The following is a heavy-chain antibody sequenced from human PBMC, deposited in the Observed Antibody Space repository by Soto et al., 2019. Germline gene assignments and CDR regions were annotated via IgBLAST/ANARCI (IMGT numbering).Heavy chain of an antibody. V-gene: IGHV2-70*11. J-gene: IGHJ4*02. CDR1: GFSLSTTGMC. CDR2: IDWDDDK. CDR3: ARIGWGGSRDYFDY. D-gene: IGHD3-16*01. Sequence: SGPTLVNPTQTLTLTCTFSGFSLSTTGMCVSWIRQPPGKALEWLARIDWDDDKYYSTSLKTRLTISKDTSKNQVVLTMTNMDPVDTATYYCARIGWGGSRDYFDYWGQGTLVTVSS.